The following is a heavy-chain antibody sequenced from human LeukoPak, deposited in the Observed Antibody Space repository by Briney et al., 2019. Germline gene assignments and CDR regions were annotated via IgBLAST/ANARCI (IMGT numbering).Heavy chain of an antibody. J-gene: IGHJ3*02. CDR2: ISYDGTN. Sequence: GGSLRLSCAASGFTFSNFGMHWVRQAPGKGLEWVAVISYDGTNYYADSVKGRFTISRDNSKNTLYLQMNSLRAEDTAVYYCARGRSYLSAFDIWGQGTMVTVSS. D-gene: IGHD3-10*01. V-gene: IGHV3-30*03. CDR1: GFTFSNFG. CDR3: ARGRSYLSAFDI.